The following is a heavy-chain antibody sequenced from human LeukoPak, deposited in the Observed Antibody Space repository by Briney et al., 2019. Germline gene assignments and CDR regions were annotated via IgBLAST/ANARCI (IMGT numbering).Heavy chain of an antibody. CDR2: IYYSGST. CDR3: ARVKGCGDSHDAFDI. J-gene: IGHJ3*02. CDR1: GGSISSGGYY. Sequence: SETLSLTCTVSGGSISSGGYYWSWIRQHPGKGLEWIGYIYYSGSTYYNPSLKSRVTISVDTSKNQFSLKLSSVTAADTAVYYCARVKGCGDSHDAFDIWGQGTMVTVSS. V-gene: IGHV4-31*03. D-gene: IGHD4-17*01.